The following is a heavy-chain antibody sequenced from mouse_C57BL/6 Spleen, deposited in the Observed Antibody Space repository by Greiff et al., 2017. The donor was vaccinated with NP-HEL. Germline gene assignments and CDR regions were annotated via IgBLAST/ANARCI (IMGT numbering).Heavy chain of an antibody. V-gene: IGHV1-82*01. CDR1: GYAFSSSW. CDR2: IYPGDGDT. Sequence: QVQLQQSGPELVKPGASVKISCKASGYAFSSSWMNWVKQRPGKGLEWIGRIYPGDGDTNYNGKFKGKATLTADKSSSTAYMQLSSLTSEDSAVYFCARIGTELYYAMDYWGQGTSVTVSS. CDR3: ARIGTELYYAMDY. D-gene: IGHD4-1*01. J-gene: IGHJ4*01.